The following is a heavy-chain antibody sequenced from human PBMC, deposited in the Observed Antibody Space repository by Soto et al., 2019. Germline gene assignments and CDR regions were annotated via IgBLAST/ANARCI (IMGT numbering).Heavy chain of an antibody. CDR2: ISWNSGSI. J-gene: IGHJ6*02. Sequence: EVQLVESGGGLVQPGRSLRLSCAASGFTFDDYAMHWVRQAPGKGLEWVSGISWNSGSIGYADPVKGRFTISRDNAKNSLYLQMNSLRAEDTALYYCAKDSTRIAAAGKYYYYYGMDVWGQGTTVTVSS. D-gene: IGHD6-13*01. CDR1: GFTFDDYA. CDR3: AKDSTRIAAAGKYYYYYGMDV. V-gene: IGHV3-9*01.